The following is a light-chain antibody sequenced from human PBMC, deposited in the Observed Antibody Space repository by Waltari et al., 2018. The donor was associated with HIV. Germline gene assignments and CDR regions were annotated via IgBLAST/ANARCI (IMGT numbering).Light chain of an antibody. CDR3: QQYGSSPPWT. J-gene: IGKJ1*01. CDR2: GAS. Sequence: DIVLTQSPGPLSLSPGERATLSCRASQSVSSSYLAWYQQKPGQAPRLLIYGASSRATGIPDRFSGSGSGTDFTLTISRLEPEDFAVYYCQQYGSSPPWTFGQGTKVEIK. CDR1: QSVSSSY. V-gene: IGKV3-20*01.